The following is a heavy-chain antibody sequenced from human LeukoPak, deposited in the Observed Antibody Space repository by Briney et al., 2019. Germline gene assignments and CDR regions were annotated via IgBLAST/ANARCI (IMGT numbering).Heavy chain of an antibody. CDR3: ASTLISSGWYRYFDY. J-gene: IGHJ4*02. Sequence: SETLSLTCTVSGGSISSYYWSWIRQPPGKGLEWIGYIYYSGSTNYNPSLKSRVTISVDTSKNQFSLKLSSVTAADTAVYYCASTLISSGWYRYFDYWGQGTLVTVSP. CDR1: GGSISSYY. V-gene: IGHV4-59*01. D-gene: IGHD6-19*01. CDR2: IYYSGST.